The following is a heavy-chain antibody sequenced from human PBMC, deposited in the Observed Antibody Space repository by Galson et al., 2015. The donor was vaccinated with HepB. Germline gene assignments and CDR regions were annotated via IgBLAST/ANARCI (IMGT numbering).Heavy chain of an antibody. CDR3: ARARTTVTGYFDY. D-gene: IGHD4-11*01. J-gene: IGHJ4*02. Sequence: SLRLSCAASGFTFSSYSMNWVRQAPGKGLEWVSSISSSSSYIYYADSVKGRFTISRDNAKNSLYLQMNSLRAEDTAVYYCARARTTVTGYFDYWGQGTLVTVSS. CDR2: ISSSSSYI. CDR1: GFTFSSYS. V-gene: IGHV3-21*01.